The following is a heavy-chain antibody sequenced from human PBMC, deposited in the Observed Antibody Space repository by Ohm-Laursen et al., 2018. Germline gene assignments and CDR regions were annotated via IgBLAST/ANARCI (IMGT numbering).Heavy chain of an antibody. CDR3: AHSARRPYYDFWSGYYAENYFDY. V-gene: IGHV2-5*02. J-gene: IGHJ4*02. Sequence: TQTLTLTCTFSGFSLSTSGVGVGWIRQPPGKALEWLALIYWDDDKRYSPSLKSRLTITKDTSKNQVVLTMTNMDPVDTATYYCAHSARRPYYDFWSGYYAENYFDYWGQGTLVTVSS. D-gene: IGHD3-3*01. CDR2: IYWDDDK. CDR1: GFSLSTSGVG.